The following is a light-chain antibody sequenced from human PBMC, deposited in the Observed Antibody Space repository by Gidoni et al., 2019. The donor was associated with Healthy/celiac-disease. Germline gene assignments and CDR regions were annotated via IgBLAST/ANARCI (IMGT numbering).Light chain of an antibody. V-gene: IGLV3-21*02. CDR1: NMGSKS. J-gene: IGLJ2*01. CDR3: QVWDSSSDPSVV. Sequence: SYVLTQPPSVSVAPGQTARITCGGNNMGSKSVHWYQQKPGQAPGLGVYDDSDRPSGIPERFSGSNSGNTATLTISRGEAGDEADYYCQVWDSSSDPSVVFGGGTKLTVL. CDR2: DDS.